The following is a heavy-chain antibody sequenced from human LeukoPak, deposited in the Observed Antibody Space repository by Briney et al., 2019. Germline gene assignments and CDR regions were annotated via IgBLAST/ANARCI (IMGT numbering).Heavy chain of an antibody. J-gene: IGHJ4*02. CDR3: ARQGSGSHKD. Sequence: SETLSLTCTVSGYSISSGYYWGWIRQPPGKGLEWIGSIYHSGSTYYNPSLKSRVTISVDTSKNQFSLKLRSVTAADTAVYYCARQGSGSHKDWGQGTLVTVSS. CDR1: GYSISSGYY. D-gene: IGHD1-26*01. CDR2: IYHSGST. V-gene: IGHV4-38-2*02.